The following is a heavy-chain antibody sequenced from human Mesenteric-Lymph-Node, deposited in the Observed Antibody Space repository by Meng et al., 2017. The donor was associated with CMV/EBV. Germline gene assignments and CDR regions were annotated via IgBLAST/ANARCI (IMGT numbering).Heavy chain of an antibody. CDR1: GGSFSGYY. J-gene: IGHJ4*02. CDR3: ARGSSYDILTGYFDY. Sequence: QGQLHQWGAGLLKPSETLSVTCAVYGGSFSGYYWYWIRQSPEKGLEWIGEINHSGSTTYNPSFTSRIIISVDTSTNQISLNMSSVTAADTAVYYCARGSSYDILTGYFDYWGQGALVTVSS. CDR2: INHSGST. V-gene: IGHV4-34*01. D-gene: IGHD3-9*01.